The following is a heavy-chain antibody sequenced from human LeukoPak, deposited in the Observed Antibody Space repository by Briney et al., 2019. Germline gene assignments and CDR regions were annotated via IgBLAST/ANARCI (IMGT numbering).Heavy chain of an antibody. CDR2: IKQDGSEK. CDR3: ARDPGPYDFWSGLIDY. J-gene: IGHJ4*02. D-gene: IGHD3-3*01. CDR1: GFTFSSYW. Sequence: PGGSLRLSCAASGFTFSSYWMSWVRQAPGKGLEGVANIKQDGSEKYYVDSVKGRFTISRDNAKNSLYLQMNSLRAEDTAVYYCARDPGPYDFWSGLIDYWGQGTLVTVFS. V-gene: IGHV3-7*01.